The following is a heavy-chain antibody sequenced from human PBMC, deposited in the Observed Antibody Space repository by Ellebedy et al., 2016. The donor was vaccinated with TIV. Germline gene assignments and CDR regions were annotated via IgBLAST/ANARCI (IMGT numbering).Heavy chain of an antibody. Sequence: GESLKISCAASGFTFSCCAMSWVRQTPGKGLEWVSVISNSGDTTYADSVKGRFTISRDNSKNTLYLQMNSLRAEDTAVYYCAKFLGFCSGATCVIYHWGQGTLVTVSS. CDR2: ISNSGDTT. CDR3: AKFLGFCSGATCVIYH. V-gene: IGHV3-23*01. CDR1: GFTFSCCA. D-gene: IGHD2-15*01. J-gene: IGHJ5*02.